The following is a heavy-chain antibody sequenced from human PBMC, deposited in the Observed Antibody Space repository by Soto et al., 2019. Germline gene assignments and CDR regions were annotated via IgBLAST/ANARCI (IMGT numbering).Heavy chain of an antibody. J-gene: IGHJ4*02. CDR3: ARDTGYTFGSLNY. Sequence: ASVKVSCKASGYTFTDYALHWVRQAPGQRLEWMGWMNAGVGNTLYSQKFQGRITIIRDTSASTAYMELNSLKSEDTAIYYCARDTGYTFGSLNYWGPGTLVTVSS. CDR1: GYTFTDYA. D-gene: IGHD5-18*01. V-gene: IGHV1-3*01. CDR2: MNAGVGNT.